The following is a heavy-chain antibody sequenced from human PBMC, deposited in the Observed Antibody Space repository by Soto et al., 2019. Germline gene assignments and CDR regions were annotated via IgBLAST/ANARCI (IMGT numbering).Heavy chain of an antibody. CDR3: AKRARYYDSSGYYPFDY. V-gene: IGHV3-23*01. CDR2: ISGSGGST. CDR1: GFTFSSYA. J-gene: IGHJ4*02. D-gene: IGHD3-22*01. Sequence: EVQLLESGGGLVQPGGSLRLSCAASGFTFSSYAMSWVRQAPGKGLEWVSAISGSGGSTYYADSVKGRFTISRDNSKNTLYLQMNSLRAEDTAVYYCAKRARYYDSSGYYPFDYWGQGTLVTVSS.